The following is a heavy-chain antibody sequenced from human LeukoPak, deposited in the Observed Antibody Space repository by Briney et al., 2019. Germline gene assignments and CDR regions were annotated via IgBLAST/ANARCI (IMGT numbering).Heavy chain of an antibody. Sequence: GGSLRLSCAASGFTFSSYWMSWVRQAPGKGLEWVANIKQDGSEKYYVDSVKGRFTISRDNAKNSLYLQMNSLRAEDTAVYYCARVKGYDILTGYSEGAFDIWGQGTMVTVSS. CDR2: IKQDGSEK. CDR1: GFTFSSYW. V-gene: IGHV3-7*01. CDR3: ARVKGYDILTGYSEGAFDI. D-gene: IGHD3-9*01. J-gene: IGHJ3*02.